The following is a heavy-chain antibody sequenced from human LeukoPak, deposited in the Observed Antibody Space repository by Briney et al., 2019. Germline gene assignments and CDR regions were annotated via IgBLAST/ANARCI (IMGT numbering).Heavy chain of an antibody. CDR2: IYYSGST. CDR1: GGSISSYY. J-gene: IGHJ4*02. V-gene: IGHV4-59*01. D-gene: IGHD2-15*01. CDR3: AGGMSWWPWDY. Sequence: PSETLSLTCTVSGGSISSYYWSWIRQPPGKGLEWIGYIYYSGSTNYNPSLKSRVTISVDTSKNQFSLKLSSVTAADTAVYYCAGGMSWWPWDYWGQGTLVTVSS.